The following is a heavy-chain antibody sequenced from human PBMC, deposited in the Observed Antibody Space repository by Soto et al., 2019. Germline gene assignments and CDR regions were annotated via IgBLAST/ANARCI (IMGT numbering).Heavy chain of an antibody. CDR1: GFTFNNYW. D-gene: IGHD2-2*01. CDR2: INGDGRTT. J-gene: IGHJ4*02. Sequence: GGSLRLSCAASGFTFNNYWMHWVRQAPGKGLVWVSRINGDGRTTNYADSAKGRFTISRDNAQNTLYLQMNSLRAEDTAVYYCARGLYLKYGHDYWGQGTLVTVSS. V-gene: IGHV3-74*01. CDR3: ARGLYLKYGHDY.